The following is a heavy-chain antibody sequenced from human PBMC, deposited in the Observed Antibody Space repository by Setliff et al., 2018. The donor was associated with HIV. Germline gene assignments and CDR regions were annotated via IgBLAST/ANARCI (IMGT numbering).Heavy chain of an antibody. V-gene: IGHV4-31*03. D-gene: IGHD3-22*01. Sequence: SETLSLTCTVSGGSISSGGYYWSWIRQHPGKGLEWIGYIYYSGSTYYNPSLKSRVTISVDTSKNQFSLKLSSVTAADTAVYYCAREARRYYDSSGYFPPLLWGQGTLVTVS. CDR1: GGSISSGGYY. J-gene: IGHJ4*02. CDR3: AREARRYYDSSGYFPPLL. CDR2: IYYSGST.